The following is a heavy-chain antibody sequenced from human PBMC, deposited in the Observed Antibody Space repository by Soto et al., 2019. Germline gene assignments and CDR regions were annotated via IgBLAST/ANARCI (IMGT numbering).Heavy chain of an antibody. Sequence: SVKVSCKASGYTFTSYGISWVRQAPGQGLEWMGWISAYNGNTNYAEKFQGRVTMTTDTSTSTAYMELRSLRSDDTAVYYCARDRQYHYIGLNFDYWGQGTLVTVSS. D-gene: IGHD5-12*01. CDR3: ARDRQYHYIGLNFDY. J-gene: IGHJ4*02. CDR2: ISAYNGNT. V-gene: IGHV1-18*04. CDR1: GYTFTSYG.